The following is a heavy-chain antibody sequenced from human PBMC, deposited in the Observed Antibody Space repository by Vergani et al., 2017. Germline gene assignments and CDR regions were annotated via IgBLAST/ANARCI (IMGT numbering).Heavy chain of an antibody. CDR1: GFTFNSYG. J-gene: IGHJ4*02. D-gene: IGHD2-15*01. V-gene: IGHV3-30*02. Sequence: VQLVESGGGVVQPGGSLRLSCAASGFTFNSYGMHWVRQAPGKGLEWVASIRSDESRRYYGDSKECPFTISRHNSKNTLYVQMKSRRPEDPAVYYCASEGGGYCSGGSCYPEYWGQGTLVIVSS. CDR3: ASEGGGYCSGGSCYPEY. CDR2: IRSDESRR.